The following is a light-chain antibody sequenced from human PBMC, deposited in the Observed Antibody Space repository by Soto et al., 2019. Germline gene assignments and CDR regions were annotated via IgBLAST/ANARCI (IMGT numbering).Light chain of an antibody. CDR1: SSDVGNYNY. CDR3: SSFTSSTTYV. CDR2: NVN. V-gene: IGLV2-14*01. Sequence: QSVLTQSASVSGSPGQSITISCTGTSSDVGNYNYVSWYQQHPGEVPKLIIFNVNNRPSGVSNRFSGSKSGNTASLTISGLQAEDEADYYCSSFTSSTTYVFGTGTKLPS. J-gene: IGLJ1*01.